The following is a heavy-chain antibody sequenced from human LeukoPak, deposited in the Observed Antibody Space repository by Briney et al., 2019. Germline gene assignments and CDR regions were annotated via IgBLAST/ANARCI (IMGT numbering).Heavy chain of an antibody. V-gene: IGHV3-48*04. Sequence: GGSLRLSCAASRFTFSSYSMNWVRQAPGKGLEWVSYISSSSTIYYADSVKGRFTISRDNAKNSLFLQMNSLRAEDTAVYYCARGDSWNSYYYYYMDVWGKGTSVTVSS. J-gene: IGHJ6*03. CDR3: ARGDSWNSYYYYYMDV. CDR2: ISSSSTI. CDR1: RFTFSSYS. D-gene: IGHD1-7*01.